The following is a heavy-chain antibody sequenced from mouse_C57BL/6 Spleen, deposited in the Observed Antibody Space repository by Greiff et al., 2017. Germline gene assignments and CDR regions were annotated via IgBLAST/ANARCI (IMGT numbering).Heavy chain of an antibody. Sequence: QVQLQQSGAELVKPGASVKLSCKASGYTFTRYWMHWVKQRPGQGLEWIGMIPPNSGSTNYNEKFKSKATLTVDKSSSTAYMQLSSLTSEDSAVXYCARREDYAMDYWGQGTSVTVSS. CDR3: ARREDYAMDY. CDR1: GYTFTRYW. V-gene: IGHV1-64*01. CDR2: IPPNSGST. J-gene: IGHJ4*01.